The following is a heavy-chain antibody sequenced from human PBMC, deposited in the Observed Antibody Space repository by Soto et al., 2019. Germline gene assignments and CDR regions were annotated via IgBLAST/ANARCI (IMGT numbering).Heavy chain of an antibody. CDR3: ARDSGYYYRPYYYYGMDV. CDR1: GGSISSGGYY. V-gene: IGHV4-31*03. Sequence: SETLSLTCTVSGGSISSGGYYWSWLRQHPGKGLEWIGYIYYSGSTYYNPSLKSRVTMSVDTSKNQFSLKLSSVTAADTAVYYCARDSGYYYRPYYYYGMDVWGQGTTVTVSS. D-gene: IGHD3-22*01. CDR2: IYYSGST. J-gene: IGHJ6*02.